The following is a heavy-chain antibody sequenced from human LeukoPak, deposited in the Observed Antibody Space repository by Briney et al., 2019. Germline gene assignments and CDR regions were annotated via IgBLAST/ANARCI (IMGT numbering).Heavy chain of an antibody. CDR1: GGSVSNSDFY. V-gene: IGHV4-39*01. Sequence: PSETLSLTCIVSGGSVSNSDFYWGWTRQPPGRGLEWIGNISYSGKTFYNPSLKSRVTISADTTKNQLSLKLSSVTAADTAVYFCAMNDFWSGYYGHWGQGILVTVSS. D-gene: IGHD3-3*01. CDR3: AMNDFWSGYYGH. J-gene: IGHJ4*02. CDR2: ISYSGKT.